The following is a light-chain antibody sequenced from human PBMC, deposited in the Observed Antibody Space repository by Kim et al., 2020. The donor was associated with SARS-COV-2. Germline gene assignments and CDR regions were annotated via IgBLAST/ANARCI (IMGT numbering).Light chain of an antibody. CDR2: GKN. J-gene: IGLJ3*02. CDR3: QSYDISLSGRV. Sequence: QSVLTQPPSVSGAPGQRVTISCTGSSSNIGAGYDVHWYQQLPGTAPKLLIYGKNNRPSGVPDRFSGSKSGTSASLAITGLRAEDEADYYCQSYDISLSGRVFGGGTQLTVL. CDR1: SSNIGAGYD. V-gene: IGLV1-40*01.